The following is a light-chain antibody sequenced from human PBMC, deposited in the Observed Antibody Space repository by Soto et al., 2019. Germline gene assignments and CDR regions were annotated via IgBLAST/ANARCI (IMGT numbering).Light chain of an antibody. V-gene: IGKV1-39*01. J-gene: IGKJ1*01. CDR1: QSISSY. Sequence: DIQMTQSPSSLSASVGDRVTITCRASQSISSYLNWYQQKPGKAPKLLIYAASSLQSGVTSRLSGSGSGTDFTLTISSLQPEDFATYYCQQSYSTPTFGQWAKVDIK. CDR2: AAS. CDR3: QQSYSTPT.